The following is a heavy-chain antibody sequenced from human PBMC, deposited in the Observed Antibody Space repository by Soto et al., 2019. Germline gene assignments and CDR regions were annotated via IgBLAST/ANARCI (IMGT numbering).Heavy chain of an antibody. CDR3: ASLGGATPNYFDY. V-gene: IGHV4-4*02. Sequence: SETLSLTCAVSGGSISSSNWWSWARQPPGKGLEWIGEIYHSGSTNYNPSLKSRVTISVDKSKNQFSLKLSSVTAADTAVYYCASLGGATPNYFDYWGQGTLVTVSS. CDR2: IYHSGST. J-gene: IGHJ4*02. CDR1: GGSISSSNW. D-gene: IGHD1-26*01.